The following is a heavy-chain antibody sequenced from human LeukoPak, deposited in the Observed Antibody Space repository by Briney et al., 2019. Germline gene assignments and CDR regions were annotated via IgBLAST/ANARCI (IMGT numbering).Heavy chain of an antibody. CDR2: INPNSGGT. CDR3: ARVRRPGDHKKPGRVEFDP. Sequence: ASVKVSCKASGYTFTGYYMHWVRQAPGQGLEWMGWINPNSGGTNYAQKFQGRVTMTRDTSISTAYMELSRLRSDDTAAYYCARVRRPGDHKKPGRVEFDPWGQGTLVTVSS. J-gene: IGHJ5*02. V-gene: IGHV1-2*02. CDR1: GYTFTGYY. D-gene: IGHD4-17*01.